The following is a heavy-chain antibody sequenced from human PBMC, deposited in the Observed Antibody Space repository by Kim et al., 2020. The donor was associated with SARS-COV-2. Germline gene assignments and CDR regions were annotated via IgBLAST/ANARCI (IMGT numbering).Heavy chain of an antibody. Sequence: SETLSLTCSVSGGSIRSGGKFWTWIRQHPAKGLEWIVYISYSGNSHYSPSLRSRVSISLQTSENQFSLELTSVTAADTALYYCARGQPLDYWGQGIPVTV. CDR2: ISYSGNS. CDR3: ARGQPLDY. J-gene: IGHJ4*02. D-gene: IGHD2-2*01. V-gene: IGHV4-31*03. CDR1: GGSIRSGGKF.